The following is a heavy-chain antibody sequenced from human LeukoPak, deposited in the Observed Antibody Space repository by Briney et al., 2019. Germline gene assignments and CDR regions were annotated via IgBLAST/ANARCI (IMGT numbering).Heavy chain of an antibody. CDR1: GFSFSSYG. D-gene: IGHD2-15*01. CDR2: IWNDGSYK. CDR3: ARDNGGKPDNGLHGYIDY. J-gene: IGHJ4*02. V-gene: IGHV3-33*01. Sequence: PGGSLRLSCEASGFSFSSYGMHWVRQAPGKGLEWVAVIWNDGSYKYFGDSVRGRFTISRDNSKNTLYLQMNSLRAEDTAVYSCARDNGGKPDNGLHGYIDYWGQGILVTVSS.